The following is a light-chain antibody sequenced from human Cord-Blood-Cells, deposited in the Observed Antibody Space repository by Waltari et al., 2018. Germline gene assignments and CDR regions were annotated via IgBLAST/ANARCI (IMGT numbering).Light chain of an antibody. V-gene: IGKV3-15*01. CDR2: GAS. Sequence: EIVMTQSQATRSVSHGEGPTLSCRASQSVSSNLAWYQQKPGQAPRLLIYGASTRATGIPARFSGSGSGTEFTLTISSLQSEDFAVYYCQQYNNWPYTFGQGTKLEIK. CDR1: QSVSSN. J-gene: IGKJ2*01. CDR3: QQYNNWPYT.